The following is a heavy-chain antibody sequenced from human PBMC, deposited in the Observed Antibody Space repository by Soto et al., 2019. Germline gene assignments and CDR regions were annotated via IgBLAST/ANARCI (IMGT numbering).Heavy chain of an antibody. CDR2: ISGSGGNT. D-gene: IGHD6-13*01. Sequence: EVQLLESGGGLVQPGGSLRLSCAASGFTFSSYAMSWVRQAPGKGLEWVSAISGSGGNTYYADSVKGRFTISRDNSKNTLYLQVNSLRAEDTAVYYCAKGGWVDIAPAGALFDYWGQGTLVTVSS. CDR1: GFTFSSYA. V-gene: IGHV3-23*01. CDR3: AKGGWVDIAPAGALFDY. J-gene: IGHJ4*02.